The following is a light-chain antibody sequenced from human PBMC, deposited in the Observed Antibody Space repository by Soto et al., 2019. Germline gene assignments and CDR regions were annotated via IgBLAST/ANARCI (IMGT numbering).Light chain of an antibody. CDR3: QHYGDSPPSVT. CDR2: GAS. Sequence: DIVLTQSPGTLSVSPGERSTLAFRSSQSVSSSYLAWYQQKPGQAPRLLIYGASSRATGIPDRFSGSGSGTDFTLTINRLEPEDFAVYYCQHYGDSPPSVTFGPGTKVDIK. CDR1: QSVSSSY. J-gene: IGKJ3*01. V-gene: IGKV3-20*01.